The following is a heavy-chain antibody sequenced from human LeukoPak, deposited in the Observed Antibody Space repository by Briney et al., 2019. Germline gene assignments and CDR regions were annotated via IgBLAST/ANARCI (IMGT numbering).Heavy chain of an antibody. V-gene: IGHV4-59*01. CDR2: IYYSGST. Sequence: SETLSLTCTVSGGSISSYYWSWIRQPPGKGLEWIGYIYYSGSTNYNPSLKSRVTISVDTPKNQFSLKLTSVTAADTAVYYCARFSTTRIVRFDYWGQGTLVTVSS. CDR1: GGSISSYY. J-gene: IGHJ4*02. CDR3: ARFSTTRIVRFDY. D-gene: IGHD2/OR15-2a*01.